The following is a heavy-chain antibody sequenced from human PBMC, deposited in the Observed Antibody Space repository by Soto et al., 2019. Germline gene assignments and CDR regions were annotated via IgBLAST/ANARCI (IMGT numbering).Heavy chain of an antibody. Sequence: EVQLLESGGGLVQPGGSLRLSCVGSGFTFISYAMNWVRQAPGKGLEWVSGISGGGDRTFDPDSVKGRFTISRDNSKNTVHLQMNSLRADDTAVYYCARKVLGSTSRPDYWYFELWGRGTLVTVSS. CDR2: ISGGGDRT. V-gene: IGHV3-23*01. CDR1: GFTFISYA. CDR3: ARKVLGSTSRPDYWYFEL. J-gene: IGHJ2*01. D-gene: IGHD3-16*01.